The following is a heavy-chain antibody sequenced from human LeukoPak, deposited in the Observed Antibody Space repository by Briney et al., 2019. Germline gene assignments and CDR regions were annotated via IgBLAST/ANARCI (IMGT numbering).Heavy chain of an antibody. D-gene: IGHD1-26*01. V-gene: IGHV4-59*01. CDR2: IDDSGNT. Sequence: PSDTLSLTCTVSGGSISGYYWSWIRRPPGKGLEWIGYIDDSGNTNYSPSLKSQVTISVDRSKNQFSLKLNFVTSADTAVYYCARGEWKLLSHYWYFDLWGRGTLVTVSS. CDR1: GGSISGYY. J-gene: IGHJ2*01. CDR3: ARGEWKLLSHYWYFDL.